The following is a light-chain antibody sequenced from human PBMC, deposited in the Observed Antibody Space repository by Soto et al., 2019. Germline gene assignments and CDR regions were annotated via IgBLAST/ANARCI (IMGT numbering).Light chain of an antibody. Sequence: EIVLTQSPATLSLSPGERATLSCRASQSVSSYLAWYQQKPGQAPRLLIYDASNRATGIPARFSGSGSGTDFTLTISSLEPEDFATYYCQQFNNYPPYTFGQGTKLEIK. CDR2: DAS. CDR3: QQFNNYPPYT. V-gene: IGKV3-11*01. J-gene: IGKJ2*01. CDR1: QSVSSY.